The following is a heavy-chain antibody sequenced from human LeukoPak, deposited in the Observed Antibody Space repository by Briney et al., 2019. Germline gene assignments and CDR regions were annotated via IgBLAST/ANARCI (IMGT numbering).Heavy chain of an antibody. V-gene: IGHV4-59*01. CDR1: GGSISSYY. J-gene: IGHJ6*02. D-gene: IGHD6-6*01. CDR2: IYYSGST. Sequence: SETLSLTCTVSGGSISSYYWSWIRQPPGKGLEWIGYIYYSGSTNYNPSLKSRVTISVDTSKNQFSLKLSSVTAADTAVYYCARSGSSSSAPYYYYGMDVWGQGTTVTVSS. CDR3: ARSGSSSSAPYYYYGMDV.